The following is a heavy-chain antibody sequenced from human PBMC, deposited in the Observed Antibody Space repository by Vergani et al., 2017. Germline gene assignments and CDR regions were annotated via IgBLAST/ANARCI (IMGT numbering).Heavy chain of an antibody. CDR1: GGSFSGYY. CDR2: INHSGST. J-gene: IGHJ6*03. D-gene: IGHD3-16*01. V-gene: IGHV4-34*01. Sequence: QVQLQQWGAGLLKPSETLSLTCAVYGGSFSGYYWSWIRQPPGKGLEWIGEINHSGSTNYNPSLKSRVTISVDTSKNQFSLKLSSLTAADTAVYYCARVIWGGVYYMHVWGKGTTVTVSS. CDR3: ARVIWGGVYYMHV.